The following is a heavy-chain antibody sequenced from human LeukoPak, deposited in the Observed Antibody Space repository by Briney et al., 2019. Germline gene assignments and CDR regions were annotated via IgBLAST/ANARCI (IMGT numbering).Heavy chain of an antibody. D-gene: IGHD4-11*01. J-gene: IGHJ4*02. Sequence: GGSLRLSCAASGFSFSGSWMHWVRQAPGKGLVWVSRINSDGSSTTHADSVKGRFTISRDNAKNTLYLQMNSLRGEDTAVYYCARDTGTLGYWGQGTLVTVSS. CDR2: INSDGSST. CDR1: GFSFSGSW. CDR3: ARDTGTLGY. V-gene: IGHV3-74*01.